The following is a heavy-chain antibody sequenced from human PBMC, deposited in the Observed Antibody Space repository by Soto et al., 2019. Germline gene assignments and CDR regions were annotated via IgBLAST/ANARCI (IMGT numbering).Heavy chain of an antibody. D-gene: IGHD5-18*01. CDR2: IIPIFGTA. V-gene: IGHV1-69*13. J-gene: IGHJ4*02. CDR3: ARESAYLPYTAMVRHFDY. CDR1: GGTFSSYA. Sequence: SVKVSCKASGGTFSSYAIIWVRQAPGQGLEWMGGIIPIFGTANYAQKFQGRVTITADESTSTAYMELSSLRSEDTAVYYCARESAYLPYTAMVRHFDYWGQGTLVTVSS.